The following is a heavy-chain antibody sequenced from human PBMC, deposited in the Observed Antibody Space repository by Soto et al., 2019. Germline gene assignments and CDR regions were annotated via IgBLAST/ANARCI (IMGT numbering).Heavy chain of an antibody. D-gene: IGHD3-16*01. CDR3: ARDGGVGGGGAASDY. CDR2: IYSGGST. Sequence: EVQLVESGGGLVQPGGSLRLSCAASGFTVSSNYMSWVRQAPGKGLEWVSVIYSGGSTYYADSVKGRFTISRHNSKNTLYLKMNGRRGEDTAVYYCARDGGVGGGGAASDYWGQGTLVTVSS. CDR1: GFTVSSNY. V-gene: IGHV3-53*04. J-gene: IGHJ4*02.